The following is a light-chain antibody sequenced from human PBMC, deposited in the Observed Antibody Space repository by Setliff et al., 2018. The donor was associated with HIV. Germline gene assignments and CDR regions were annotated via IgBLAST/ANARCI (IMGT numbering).Light chain of an antibody. Sequence: QSVLTQPASVSGSPGQSVTIACTGASSDAGDYNFVSWYQLHPGKAPKLIIYDVTKRPSGVPDRFSGSKSANAASLTISGLQAEDEADYYCCSSAGTNTSFFVFGTGTKVTVL. V-gene: IGLV2-11*01. CDR1: SSDAGDYNF. J-gene: IGLJ1*01. CDR2: DVT. CDR3: CSSAGTNTSFFV.